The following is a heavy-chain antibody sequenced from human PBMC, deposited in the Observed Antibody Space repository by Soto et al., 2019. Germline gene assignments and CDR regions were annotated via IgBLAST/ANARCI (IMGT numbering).Heavy chain of an antibody. CDR1: GYSFTSYW. CDR3: ARSSTDYYYGMDV. J-gene: IGHJ6*02. V-gene: IGHV5-51*01. CDR2: IYPGDSDT. Sequence: GESLKITCKGSGYSFTSYWIGWVRQMPGKGLEWMGIIYPGDSDTRYSPSFQGQVTISADKSISTAYLQWSSLKASDTAMYYCARSSTDYYYGMDVWGQGTTVNVSS. D-gene: IGHD2-2*01.